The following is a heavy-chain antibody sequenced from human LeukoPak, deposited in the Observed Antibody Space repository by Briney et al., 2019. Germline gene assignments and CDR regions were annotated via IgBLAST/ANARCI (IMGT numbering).Heavy chain of an antibody. CDR3: ARAFQSLGGLSLPDY. J-gene: IGHJ4*02. V-gene: IGHV7-4-1*02. CDR2: INTNTGNP. CDR1: GYTFTSYA. Sequence: GASVKVSCKASGYTFTSYAMNWVRQAPRQGLEWMGWINTNTGNPTYAQGFTGRFVFSLDTSVSTTYLQISSLKAEDTAVYFCARAFQSLGGLSLPDYWGQGTLVTVSS. D-gene: IGHD3-16*02.